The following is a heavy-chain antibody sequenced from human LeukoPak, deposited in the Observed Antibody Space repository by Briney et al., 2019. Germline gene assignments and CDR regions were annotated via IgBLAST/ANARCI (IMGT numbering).Heavy chain of an antibody. J-gene: IGHJ5*02. CDR3: ARGSIAARPEWFDP. Sequence: SETLSLTCTVSGGSISSYYGSWIRQPAGKGLEWIGRTYTSGSTNYNPSLKSRVTISVDKSKNQFSLKLSSVTAADTAVYYCARGSIAARPEWFDPWGQGTLVTVSS. D-gene: IGHD6-6*01. CDR1: GGSISSYY. CDR2: TYTSGST. V-gene: IGHV4-4*07.